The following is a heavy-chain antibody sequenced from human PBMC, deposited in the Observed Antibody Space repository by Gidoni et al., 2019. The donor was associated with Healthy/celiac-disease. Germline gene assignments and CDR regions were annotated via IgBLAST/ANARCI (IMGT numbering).Heavy chain of an antibody. CDR2: IYWDDDK. CDR1: GFSLSTSCVG. V-gene: IGHV2-5*02. D-gene: IGHD3-10*01. Sequence: QITLKESGPTLVKPTQPLTLTCPFSGFSLSTSCVGVGWIRQPPGKALEWLALIYWDDDKRYSPSLKSRLTITKDTSKNQVVLKMTNMDAVDTATYYCAHRRGSGSYYNRAYNWFDPWGQGTLVTVSS. J-gene: IGHJ5*02. CDR3: AHRRGSGSYYNRAYNWFDP.